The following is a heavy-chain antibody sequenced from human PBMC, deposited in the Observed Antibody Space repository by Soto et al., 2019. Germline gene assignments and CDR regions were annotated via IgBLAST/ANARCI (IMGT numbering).Heavy chain of an antibody. CDR1: GFTFSSYG. J-gene: IGHJ6*02. CDR2: ISYDGSNK. D-gene: IGHD2-2*01. CDR3: SKDSEDIVVVPAVKTYYYYGMDV. V-gene: IGHV3-30*18. Sequence: GGSLRLSCAASGFTFSSYGMHWVRQAPGKGLEWVAAISYDGSNKYYADSVKGRFTISRDNSKNTLYLQMNSLRAEDTAVYYCSKDSEDIVVVPAVKTYYYYGMDVWGQGTTVTVSS.